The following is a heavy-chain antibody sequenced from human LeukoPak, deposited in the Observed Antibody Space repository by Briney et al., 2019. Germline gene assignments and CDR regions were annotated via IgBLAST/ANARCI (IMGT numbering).Heavy chain of an antibody. CDR3: ARDRADYYDSSGYRDY. Sequence: GGSLRLSCAASGFTFSSYWMSWVRQAPGKGLEWVANIKQDGSEKYYVDSVKGRFTISRDNAKNPLYLQMNSLRAEDTAVYYCARDRADYYDSSGYRDYWGQGTLVTVSS. CDR1: GFTFSSYW. V-gene: IGHV3-7*04. J-gene: IGHJ4*02. D-gene: IGHD3-22*01. CDR2: IKQDGSEK.